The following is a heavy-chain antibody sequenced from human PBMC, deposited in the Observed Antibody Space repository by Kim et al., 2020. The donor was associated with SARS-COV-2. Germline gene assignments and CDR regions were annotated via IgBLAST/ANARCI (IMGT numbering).Heavy chain of an antibody. CDR3: AKDLQNTVAGYFDL. D-gene: IGHD4-17*01. V-gene: IGHV3-23*01. Sequence: ATAVKGRFPISRDKSKNTLYLQMNSLRAEDTAVYYCAKDLQNTVAGYFDLWGRGTLVTVSS. J-gene: IGHJ2*01.